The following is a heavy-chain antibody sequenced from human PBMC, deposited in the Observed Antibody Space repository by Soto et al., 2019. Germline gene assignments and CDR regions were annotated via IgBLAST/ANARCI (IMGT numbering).Heavy chain of an antibody. Sequence: ASVKVSCKASGYTFTSYDINWVRQATGQGLEWMGWINPNSGNTGYAQKFQGRVTMTRNTSISTAYMELSSLRSEDTAVYYCARGGYDFWTYDYWGQGTLVTVSS. CDR2: INPNSGNT. J-gene: IGHJ4*02. D-gene: IGHD3-3*01. V-gene: IGHV1-8*01. CDR3: ARGGYDFWTYDY. CDR1: GYTFTSYD.